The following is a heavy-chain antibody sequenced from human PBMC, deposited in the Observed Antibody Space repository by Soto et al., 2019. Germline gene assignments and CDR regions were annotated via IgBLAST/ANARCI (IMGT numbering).Heavy chain of an antibody. CDR1: GGTFSGYA. CDR2: IIPIFGTA. D-gene: IGHD3-3*01. V-gene: IGHV1-69*01. CDR3: ARETRRYDAHRPPIDYGMDV. Sequence: QVQLVQSGAEVKKPGSSVKVSCKASGGTFSGYAISWVRQAPGQGLEWMGGIIPIFGTANYAQKFQGRVTITADESTSTAYMELSSLRSEDTAVYYCARETRRYDAHRPPIDYGMDVWGQGTTVTVSS. J-gene: IGHJ6*02.